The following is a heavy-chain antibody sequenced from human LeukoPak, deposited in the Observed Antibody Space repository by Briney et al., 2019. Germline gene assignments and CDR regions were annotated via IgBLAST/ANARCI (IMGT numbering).Heavy chain of an antibody. Sequence: GSLRLSCAASGFTFSRYSMNWVRQAPGKGLEWVSSIGISSGYIYYADSVKGRFTISRDNAKNSLYLQMNSLRAEDTAVYYCARDDYDSGGYFDHWGQGTLVTVSS. CDR3: ARDDYDSGGYFDH. CDR2: IGISSGYI. V-gene: IGHV3-21*01. J-gene: IGHJ4*02. CDR1: GFTFSRYS. D-gene: IGHD3-22*01.